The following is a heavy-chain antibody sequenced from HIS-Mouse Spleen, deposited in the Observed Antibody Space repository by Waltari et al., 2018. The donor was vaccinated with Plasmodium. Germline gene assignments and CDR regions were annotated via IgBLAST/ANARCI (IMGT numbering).Heavy chain of an antibody. CDR1: GFTFSSYW. CDR3: ARLLPWVHGHFDY. V-gene: IGHV3-7*01. Sequence: EVQLVASGGGLVQPGGSLRLSCAASGFTFSSYWMGWVRQAPGKGLEWVANIKQDGSEKYYVDSVKGRFTISRDNAKNSLYLQMNSLRAEDTAVYYCARLLPWVHGHFDYWGQGTLVTVSS. J-gene: IGHJ4*02. D-gene: IGHD1-26*01. CDR2: IKQDGSEK.